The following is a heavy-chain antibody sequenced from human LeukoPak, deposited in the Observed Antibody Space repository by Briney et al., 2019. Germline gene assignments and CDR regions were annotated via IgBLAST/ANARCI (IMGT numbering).Heavy chain of an antibody. CDR3: AREDLITIFGVVIETNNWFDP. J-gene: IGHJ5*02. CDR2: IYHSGST. Sequence: KASETLSLTCTVSGYSISSGYYWGWIRQPPGTGLEWIGSIYHSGSTYYNPSLKSRVTISVDTSKNQFSLKLSSVTAADTAVYYCAREDLITIFGVVIETNNWFDPWGQGTLVTVSS. D-gene: IGHD3-3*01. V-gene: IGHV4-38-2*02. CDR1: GYSISSGYY.